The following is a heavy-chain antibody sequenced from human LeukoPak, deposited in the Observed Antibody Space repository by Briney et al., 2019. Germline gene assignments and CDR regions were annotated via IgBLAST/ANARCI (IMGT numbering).Heavy chain of an antibody. J-gene: IGHJ1*01. Sequence: SETLSLTCAVYGGSFSGYYWSWIRQPPGKGLEWIGEINHSGSTNYNPSLKTRVTILVDTSKNQFSLKLSSVTAADTAVYYCARGHSPVTTKVSYFQHWGQGTLVTVSS. CDR2: INHSGST. CDR3: ARGHSPVTTKVSYFQH. D-gene: IGHD4-17*01. CDR1: GGSFSGYY. V-gene: IGHV4-34*01.